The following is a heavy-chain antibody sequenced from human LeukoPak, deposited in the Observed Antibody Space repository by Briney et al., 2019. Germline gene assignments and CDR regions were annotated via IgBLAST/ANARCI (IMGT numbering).Heavy chain of an antibody. D-gene: IGHD4-17*01. V-gene: IGHV3-53*04. Sequence: ETLSLTCTVSGVSISGYYWSWIRQPPGKGLEWVSVIYSGGSTYYADSVKGRFTISRHNSKNTLYLQMNSLRGEDTAVYYCARGPVTTSYYFDYWGQGTLVTVSS. CDR1: GVSISGYY. CDR2: IYSGGST. J-gene: IGHJ4*02. CDR3: ARGPVTTSYYFDY.